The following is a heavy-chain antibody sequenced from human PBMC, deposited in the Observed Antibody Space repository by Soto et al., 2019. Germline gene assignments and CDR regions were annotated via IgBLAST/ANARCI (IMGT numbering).Heavy chain of an antibody. CDR2: IYSTGST. Sequence: ASETLSLTCAVSGGSVNSENWWTWLRQSPGKGLEWIGDIYSTGSTNYSPSLKSRVTILMDKSRNQFSLILASVIAADTAVYYCARPSLSYYYHGLDVWGQGITVTVSS. V-gene: IGHV4-4*02. D-gene: IGHD3-16*01. J-gene: IGHJ6*02. CDR3: ARPSLSYYYHGLDV. CDR1: GGSVNSENW.